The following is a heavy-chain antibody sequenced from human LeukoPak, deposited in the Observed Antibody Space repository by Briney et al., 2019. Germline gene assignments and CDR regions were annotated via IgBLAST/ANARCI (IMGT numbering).Heavy chain of an antibody. Sequence: PGGSLRLSCAASGFTFSNYEMNWVRQAPGKGLEWVAYISIRVSTIRYADSVKGRFTISRDNAKDSLYLEMNSLRAEDTAVYYCARMDWFGIGTTDYWGHGTLVTVSS. J-gene: IGHJ4*01. CDR2: ISIRVSTI. CDR3: ARMDWFGIGTTDY. V-gene: IGHV3-48*03. D-gene: IGHD3/OR15-3a*01. CDR1: GFTFSNYE.